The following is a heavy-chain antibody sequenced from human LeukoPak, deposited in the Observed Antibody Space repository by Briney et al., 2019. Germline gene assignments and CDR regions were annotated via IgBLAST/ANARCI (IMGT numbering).Heavy chain of an antibody. V-gene: IGHV4-59*10. CDR2: IYTSGST. Sequence: SETLSLTCAVYGGSFSGYYWSWIRQPAGKGLEWIGRIYTSGSTNYNPSLKSRVTMSVDTSKNQFSLKLSSVTAADTAVYYCARVVYSSGWYDFDYWGQGTLVTVSS. CDR1: GGSFSGYY. J-gene: IGHJ4*02. D-gene: IGHD6-19*01. CDR3: ARVVYSSGWYDFDY.